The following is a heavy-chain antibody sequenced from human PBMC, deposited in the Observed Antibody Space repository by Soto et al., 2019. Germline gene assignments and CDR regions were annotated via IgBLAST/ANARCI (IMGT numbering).Heavy chain of an antibody. CDR2: ISYDGSNK. V-gene: IGHV3-30-3*01. D-gene: IGHD6-25*01. J-gene: IGHJ5*02. CDR3: ARDATGTAAHEWWFDP. CDR1: GFTFSSYA. Sequence: QVQLVESGGGVVQPGRSLRLSCAASGFTFSSYAMHWVRQAPGKGLEWVAVISYDGSNKYYADSVKGRFTISRDNSKNTLYLQMNSLRAEDTAVYYCARDATGTAAHEWWFDPWGQGTLVTVSS.